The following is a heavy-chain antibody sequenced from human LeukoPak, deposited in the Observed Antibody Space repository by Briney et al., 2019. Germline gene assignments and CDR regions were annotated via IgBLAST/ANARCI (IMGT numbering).Heavy chain of an antibody. Sequence: GGSLRLSCAASGLTFSSYGMHWVRQAPGKGLEWVAFIRYGGNNKYYADSVKGRFAISRDNSKNTLYLQMNSLRAEDTAVYYCAKSVGGGHWGQGTLVTVSS. CDR3: AKSVGGGH. CDR2: IRYGGNNK. D-gene: IGHD3-10*01. CDR1: GLTFSSYG. V-gene: IGHV3-30*02. J-gene: IGHJ1*01.